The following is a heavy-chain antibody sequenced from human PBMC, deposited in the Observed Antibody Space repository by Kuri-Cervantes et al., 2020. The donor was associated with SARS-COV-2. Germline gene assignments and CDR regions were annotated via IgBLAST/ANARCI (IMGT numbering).Heavy chain of an antibody. CDR1: GFTFSSYW. V-gene: IGHV3-7*05. CDR2: IKQDGSEK. Sequence: GESLKISCAASGFTFSSYWMSWVRQAPGEGLEWVANIKQDGSEKYYVDSVKGRFTTSRDNAKNSLYLQMNSLRAEDTAVYYCAREGFQYQLLRGAYFDYWGQGTLVTVSS. CDR3: AREGFQYQLLRGAYFDY. D-gene: IGHD2-2*01. J-gene: IGHJ4*02.